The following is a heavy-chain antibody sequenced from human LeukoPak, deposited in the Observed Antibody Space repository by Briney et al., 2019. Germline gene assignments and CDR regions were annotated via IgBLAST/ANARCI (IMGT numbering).Heavy chain of an antibody. CDR1: GFTFSSYS. Sequence: GGSLRLSCAASGFTFSSYSMNWVRQAPGKGLEWVSSISSSSSYIYYADSVKGRFTISRDNAKNSLYLQMNSLRAEDTAVYYCARQTAVAGTVLYDYWGQGTLVTVSS. V-gene: IGHV3-21*06. CDR2: ISSSSSYI. D-gene: IGHD6-19*01. CDR3: ARQTAVAGTVLYDY. J-gene: IGHJ4*02.